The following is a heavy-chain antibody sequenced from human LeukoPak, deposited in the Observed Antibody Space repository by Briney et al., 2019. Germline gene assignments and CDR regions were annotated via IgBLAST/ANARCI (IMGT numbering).Heavy chain of an antibody. CDR3: AKHTSIGKNCTIGVCSPFDY. D-gene: IGHD2-8*01. J-gene: IGHJ4*02. Sequence: GGSLTLSCAVSGFTFSSYSVSWVRQAPGQGLECVSFISDSGDYTSYADSVRGRFTIYRDNSRNTLYLQMISLRPEGPAVYCCAKHTSIGKNCTIGVCSPFDYWGQGTLVTVSS. V-gene: IGHV3-23*01. CDR2: ISDSGDYT. CDR1: GFTFSSYS.